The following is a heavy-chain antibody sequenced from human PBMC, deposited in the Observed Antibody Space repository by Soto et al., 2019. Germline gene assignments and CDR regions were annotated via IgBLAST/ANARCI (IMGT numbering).Heavy chain of an antibody. CDR3: ARGHRWDYEYADYGDS. D-gene: IGHD4-17*01. Sequence: EVQLVESGGGVVRPGGSLRLSCAASGFGFDEYGMTWVRQGPGKGLEWVATINRHGDSTTYADSVKGRFTISRDNAKXXLFLQVNKPRGDGTGVYYWARGHRWDYEYADYGDSWGQGTLVTVPS. CDR1: GFGFDEYG. V-gene: IGHV3-20*04. J-gene: IGHJ4*02. CDR2: INRHGDST.